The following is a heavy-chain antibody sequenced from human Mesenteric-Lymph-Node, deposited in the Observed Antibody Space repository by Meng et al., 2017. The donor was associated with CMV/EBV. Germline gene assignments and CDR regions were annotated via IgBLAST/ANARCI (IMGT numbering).Heavy chain of an antibody. CDR3: AKDLVTWYSYGYCFDY. J-gene: IGHJ4*02. D-gene: IGHD5-18*01. V-gene: IGHV3-23*01. CDR1: GFTFSSYA. Sequence: GGSLRLSCAASGFTFSSYAMSWVRQAPGKGLEWVSAISGSGGSTYYADSVKGRFTISRDNSKNTLYLQMNSLRAEDTAVYYCAKDLVTWYSYGYCFDYWGQGTLVTVSS. CDR2: ISGSGGST.